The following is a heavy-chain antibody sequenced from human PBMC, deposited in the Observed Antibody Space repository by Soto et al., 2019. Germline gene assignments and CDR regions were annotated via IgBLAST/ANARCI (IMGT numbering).Heavy chain of an antibody. CDR3: ARDLNPIVVVPAASGSFDY. V-gene: IGHV3-33*08. Sequence: GGSLRLSCAASGFTFSSYGMHWVRQAPGKGLEWVAVIWYDGSNKYYADSVKGRFTISRDNSKNTLYLQMNSLRAEDTVVYYCARDLNPIVVVPAASGSFDYWGQGTLVTVSS. CDR1: GFTFSSYG. D-gene: IGHD2-2*01. J-gene: IGHJ4*02. CDR2: IWYDGSNK.